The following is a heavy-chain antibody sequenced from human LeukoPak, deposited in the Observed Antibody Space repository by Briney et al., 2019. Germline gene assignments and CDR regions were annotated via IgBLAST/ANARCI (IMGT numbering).Heavy chain of an antibody. V-gene: IGHV3-7*01. CDR3: ARGAVAGTGDYFDY. CDR1: GFTFSSYW. D-gene: IGHD6-19*01. CDR2: IKQDGSEK. J-gene: IGHJ4*02. Sequence: GGSLRLSCAASGFTFSSYWMSWVRQAPGKGLEWVANIKQDGSEKCYVDSVKGRFTISRDNAKNSLYLQMNSLRAEDTAVYYCARGAVAGTGDYFDYWGQGTLVTVSS.